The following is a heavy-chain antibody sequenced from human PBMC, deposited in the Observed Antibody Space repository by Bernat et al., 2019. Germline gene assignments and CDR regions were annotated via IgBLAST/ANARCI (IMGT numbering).Heavy chain of an antibody. CDR1: GFTFSSYG. D-gene: IGHD5-24*01. J-gene: IGHJ4*02. Sequence: QVQLVESGGGVVQPGRSLRLSCAASGFTFSSYGMHWVRQAPGKGLEWVAVISYDGSNKYYADSVKGRFTISRDNSKNTLYLQMNSLRAEDTAVYYCAKDGYNSHYWGQGTLDTVSS. CDR2: ISYDGSNK. CDR3: AKDGYNSHY. V-gene: IGHV3-30*18.